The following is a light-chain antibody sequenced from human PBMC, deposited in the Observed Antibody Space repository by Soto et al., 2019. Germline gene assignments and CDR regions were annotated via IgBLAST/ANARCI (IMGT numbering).Light chain of an antibody. Sequence: MTQSPGTLSVSPGERATLYCRAGQGVTTNFAWYQQKSGQSPRLLIYDVSIRATGVPARFSGTGSETDFTLTISGLQSEDSAVYFCQQYNNWPFSFGQGTRLEIK. CDR2: DVS. J-gene: IGKJ5*01. CDR3: QQYNNWPFS. CDR1: QGVTTN. V-gene: IGKV3-15*01.